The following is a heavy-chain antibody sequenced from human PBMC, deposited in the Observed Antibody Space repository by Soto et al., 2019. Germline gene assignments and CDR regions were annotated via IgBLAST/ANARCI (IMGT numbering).Heavy chain of an antibody. Sequence: ALRLNREATRVTLRRYRNNWVRRTPGKGMEWLSYTSSGSATIYYADSVKGRFTISRDNAKNSLYLQMNSLRDEDTAVYYCARDSASYSSSSGSYWYFDLWGRGTLVTVSS. J-gene: IGHJ2*01. D-gene: IGHD6-6*01. CDR2: TSSGSATI. CDR3: ARDSASYSSSSGSYWYFDL. CDR1: RVTLRRYR. V-gene: IGHV3-48*02.